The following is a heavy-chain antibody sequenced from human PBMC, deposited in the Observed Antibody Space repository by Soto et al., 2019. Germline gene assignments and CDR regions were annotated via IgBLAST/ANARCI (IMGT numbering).Heavy chain of an antibody. CDR2: IYYIGTT. V-gene: IGHV4-30-4*01. J-gene: IGHJ5*02. Sequence: QVQLQESGPGLVKPSQTLSLTCTVSGDSMGSGDSYWTWIRQPPGKGLEWIGYIYYIGTTFYNPSLESRANISIVTSKNHFSLRLTSVTAADPAVYYCVRGSTYYGFLTWGQGTLVTVSS. CDR1: GDSMGSGDSY. D-gene: IGHD3-10*01. CDR3: VRGSTYYGFLT.